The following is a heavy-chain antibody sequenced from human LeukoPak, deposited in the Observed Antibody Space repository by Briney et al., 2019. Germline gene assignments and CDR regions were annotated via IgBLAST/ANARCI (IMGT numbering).Heavy chain of an antibody. CDR3: ARWFGESLFDY. CDR2: INHSGST. D-gene: IGHD3-10*01. V-gene: IGHV4-34*01. CDR1: GGSFSGYY. Sequence: PSETLSLTCAVYGGSFSGYYWSWIRQPPGKGLEWIGEINHSGSTNYNPSLKSRVTISVDTSKNQFSLRLSSVTAADTAVYYCARWFGESLFDYWGQGTLVTVSS. J-gene: IGHJ4*02.